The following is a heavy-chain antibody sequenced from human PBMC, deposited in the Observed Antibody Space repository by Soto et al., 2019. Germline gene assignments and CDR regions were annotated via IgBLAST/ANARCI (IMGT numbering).Heavy chain of an antibody. CDR2: IIPIFGTA. V-gene: IGHV1-69*13. CDR3: ARDLRGYYDSSGYAAFDI. D-gene: IGHD3-22*01. CDR1: GGTFSSYA. J-gene: IGHJ3*02. Sequence: SVKVSCKASGGTFSSYAISWVRQAPGQGLEWMGGIIPIFGTANYAQKFQGRVTITADESTSTAYMELSSLRSEDTAVYYFARDLRGYYDSSGYAAFDIWGQGTMVTVSS.